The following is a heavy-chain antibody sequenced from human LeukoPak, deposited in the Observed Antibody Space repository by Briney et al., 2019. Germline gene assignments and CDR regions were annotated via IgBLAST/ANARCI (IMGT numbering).Heavy chain of an antibody. CDR3: ARQSNTNSRIEYYCGMDV. CDR2: TYYRSKWYN. J-gene: IGHJ6*02. CDR1: GDSVSSKSAA. Sequence: SQTLSLTCAISGDSVSSKSAAWNWIRQSPSGGLEWLGRTYYRSKWYNEYAVSVKSRISINPDASKNQFSLQLNSVTPEDTAAYYCARQSNTNSRIEYYCGMDVWGQGTTVTVSS. V-gene: IGHV6-1*01. D-gene: IGHD2/OR15-2a*01.